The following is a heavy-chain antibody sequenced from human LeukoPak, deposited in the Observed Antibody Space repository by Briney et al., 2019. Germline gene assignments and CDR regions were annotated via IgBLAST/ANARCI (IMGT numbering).Heavy chain of an antibody. CDR2: ISTYNDKT. D-gene: IGHD1-14*01. V-gene: IGHV1-18*01. J-gene: IGHJ4*02. CDR1: GGTFSSYA. CDR3: TRDGSYRHFDF. Sequence: ASVKVSCKASGGTFSSYAISWVRQAPGQGLEWMGWISTYNDKTNYAQKFQGRGTLTTDTSTSTVYMELRRLTSDDTAVYYCTRDGSYRHFDFWGQGTLVTVSS.